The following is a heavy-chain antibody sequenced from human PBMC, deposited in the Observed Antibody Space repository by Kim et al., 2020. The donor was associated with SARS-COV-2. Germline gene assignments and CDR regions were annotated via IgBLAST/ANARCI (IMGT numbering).Heavy chain of an antibody. D-gene: IGHD4-4*01. CDR2: L. CDR3: ARSNKGFDY. J-gene: IGHJ4*02. Sequence: LRYADSAKARFTISRDNVKNALSLQMDSLRAEDTAVYFCARSNKGFDYCGQGTLVTVSS. V-gene: IGHV3-48*01.